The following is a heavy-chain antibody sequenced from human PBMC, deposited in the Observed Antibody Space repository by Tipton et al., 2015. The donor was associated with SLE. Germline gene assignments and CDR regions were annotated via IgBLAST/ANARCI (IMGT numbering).Heavy chain of an antibody. V-gene: IGHV4-30-4*01. CDR3: ARFVPSPVTLGRYYFDY. CDR1: GGSISSGDYY. CDR2: IYYSGST. Sequence: TLSLTCTVSGGSISSGDYYWSWIRQPPGKGLEWIGYIYYSGSTYYNPSLKSRVTISVDTSKNQFSLKLSSVTAADTAVYYCARFVPSPVTLGRYYFDYWGQGTLVTVSS. D-gene: IGHD3-10*02. J-gene: IGHJ4*02.